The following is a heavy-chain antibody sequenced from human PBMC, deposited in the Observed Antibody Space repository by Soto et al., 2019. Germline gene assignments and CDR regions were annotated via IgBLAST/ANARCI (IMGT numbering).Heavy chain of an antibody. J-gene: IGHJ6*02. D-gene: IGHD2-2*01. CDR1: GFTFSSYA. CDR3: AKAVREYQPLTGGMDV. V-gene: IGHV3-23*01. CDR2: ISGSGGST. Sequence: PGGSLRLSCAASGFTFSSYAMSWVRQAPGKGLEWVSAISGSGGSTYYADSVKGRFSISRDNSKNTLYLQMNSLRAEDTAVYYCAKAVREYQPLTGGMDVWGQGTTVTVSS.